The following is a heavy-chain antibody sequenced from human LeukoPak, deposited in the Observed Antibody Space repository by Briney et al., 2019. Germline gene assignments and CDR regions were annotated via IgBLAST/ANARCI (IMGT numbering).Heavy chain of an antibody. J-gene: IGHJ6*02. CDR3: AKDLHYYDSSGYYFYYYGMDV. CDR2: ISYDGSNK. D-gene: IGHD3-22*01. CDR1: GFTFSSYG. V-gene: IGHV3-30*18. Sequence: GGSLRLSCAASGFTFSSYGMHWVRQAPGKGLEWVAVISYDGSNKYCADSVKGRFAISRDNSKNTLYLQMNSLRAEDTAVYYCAKDLHYYDSSGYYFYYYGMDVWGQGTTVTVSS.